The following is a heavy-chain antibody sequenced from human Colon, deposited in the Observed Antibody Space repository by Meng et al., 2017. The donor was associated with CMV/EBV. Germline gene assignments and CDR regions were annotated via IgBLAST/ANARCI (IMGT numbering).Heavy chain of an antibody. D-gene: IGHD6-13*01. CDR2: VNQDGSKE. CDR3: ARDIGSSWYRYLDY. Sequence: GESLKISCAASGFTFSNYWMTWVRQAPGKGLEWVANVNQDGSKEYCVDSVKGRFIISRDNAKNSLYLQMNSLRAEDTAVYYCARDIGSSWYRYLDYWGQGTLVTVSS. V-gene: IGHV3-7*01. J-gene: IGHJ4*02. CDR1: GFTFSNYW.